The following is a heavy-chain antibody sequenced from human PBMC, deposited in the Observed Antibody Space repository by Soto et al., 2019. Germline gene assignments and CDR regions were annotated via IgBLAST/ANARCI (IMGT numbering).Heavy chain of an antibody. J-gene: IGHJ6*02. V-gene: IGHV5-10-1*03. Sequence: EVQLVQSGAEVKKPVESLRISCKGSGYSFTSYWISWLLQMPVTGLEWMGRIAPSDSYTNYSPSFQVHVTISADKSISTAYLQWSSLKASATAMYYCARFGVGSSSPNYYYGMDVWCQGTTVTVSS. CDR3: ARFGVGSSSPNYYYGMDV. D-gene: IGHD6-6*01. CDR1: GYSFTSYW. CDR2: IAPSDSYT.